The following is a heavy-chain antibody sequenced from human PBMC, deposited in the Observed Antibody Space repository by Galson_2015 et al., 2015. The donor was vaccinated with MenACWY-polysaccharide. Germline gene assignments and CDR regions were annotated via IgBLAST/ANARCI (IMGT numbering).Heavy chain of an antibody. CDR2: SRDKANSYIT. J-gene: IGHJ4*02. CDR3: TSRRSGRSDY. D-gene: IGHD6-19*01. Sequence: SLRLSCAASGFTFSDHYMDWVRQAPGKGLEWVGRSRDKANSYITEYATSVKGRFTISRDDSKNSLDLQMNSLKTEDTAVYYCTSRRSGRSDYWGQGTLVTVSS. V-gene: IGHV3-72*01. CDR1: GFTFSDHY.